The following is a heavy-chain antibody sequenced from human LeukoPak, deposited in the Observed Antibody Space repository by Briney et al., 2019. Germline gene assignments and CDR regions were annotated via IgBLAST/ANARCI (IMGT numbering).Heavy chain of an antibody. CDR1: GFTFSSYA. CDR2: ISGSGGST. Sequence: GGSLRLSCAASGFTFSSYAMSWVRQAPGKGLEWVSAISGSGGSTYYADSVKGRFTISRDNSKNTLYLQMISLRAEDTAVYYCARRYSSSSWSLFDYWGQGTLVTVSS. CDR3: ARRYSSSSWSLFDY. D-gene: IGHD6-6*01. J-gene: IGHJ4*02. V-gene: IGHV3-23*01.